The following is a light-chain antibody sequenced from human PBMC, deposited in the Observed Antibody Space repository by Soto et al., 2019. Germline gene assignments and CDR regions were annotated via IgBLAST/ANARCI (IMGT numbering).Light chain of an antibody. CDR2: DAS. J-gene: IGKJ5*01. CDR3: QQRSNLIT. V-gene: IGKV3-11*01. CDR1: QSVSSY. Sequence: EIVLTQSPATLSFSPGERATLSCRASQSVSSYLAWYQQKPGQAPRLLIYDASNRATGIPARFSGSGSGTAFTLTISSLEPEDFAVYYCQQRSNLITFGQGTRLEIK.